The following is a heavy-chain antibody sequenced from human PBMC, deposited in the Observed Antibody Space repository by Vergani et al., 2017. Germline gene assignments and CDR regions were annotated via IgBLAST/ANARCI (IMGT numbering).Heavy chain of an antibody. CDR1: GISFNSYW. D-gene: IGHD1-26*01. Sequence: DVHLAESGGGFFQPGGSLRLSCSASGISFNSYWMHWVRQVPGKGLLWVSRIKSDWSITAYADSVKGRFTISRDNAQNTLYLQMDSLRAEDTAVYYCARDGWELLDYFYYMDVWGKGTTVTVSS. J-gene: IGHJ6*03. CDR2: IKSDWSIT. V-gene: IGHV3-74*03. CDR3: ARDGWELLDYFYYMDV.